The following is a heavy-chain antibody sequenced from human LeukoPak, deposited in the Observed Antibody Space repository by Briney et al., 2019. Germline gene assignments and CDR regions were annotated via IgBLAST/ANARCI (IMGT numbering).Heavy chain of an antibody. CDR2: IIPIFGIA. V-gene: IGHV1-69*04. CDR3: ARELRYRARGFDY. CDR1: GGTFSSYA. J-gene: IGHJ4*02. Sequence: GASVTVSCKASGGTFSSYAISWVRQAPGQGVEWMGRIIPIFGIANYAQKFQGRVTITADKSTSTAYMELSSLRSEDTAVYYCARELRYRARGFDYRGQGTLGTVSS. D-gene: IGHD1-14*01.